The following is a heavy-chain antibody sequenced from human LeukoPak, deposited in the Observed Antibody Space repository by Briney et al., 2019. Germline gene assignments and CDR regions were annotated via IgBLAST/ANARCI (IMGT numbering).Heavy chain of an antibody. CDR2: IYYSGST. D-gene: IGHD4-17*01. V-gene: IGHV4-39*07. CDR1: GGSISSSSYY. J-gene: IGHJ1*01. Sequence: NPSETLSLTCTVSGGSISSSSYYWGWIRQPPGKGLEWIGSIYYSGSTYYNPSLKSRVTISVDTSKNQFSLKLSSVTAADTAVYYCARGLYGDREFQHWGQGTLVTVSS. CDR3: ARGLYGDREFQH.